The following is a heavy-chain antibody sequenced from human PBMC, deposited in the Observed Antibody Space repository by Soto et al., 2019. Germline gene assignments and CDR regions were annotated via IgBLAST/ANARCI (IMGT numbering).Heavy chain of an antibody. Sequence: KSSETLSLTCTVSGGSISSGGYYWSWIRQHPGKGLEWIGYIYYSGSTYYNPSLKSRVTISVDTSKNQFSLKLSSVTAADTAVYYCARVLTGYSSPAWFDPWGQGTLVTVSS. V-gene: IGHV4-31*03. CDR2: IYYSGST. J-gene: IGHJ5*02. D-gene: IGHD6-13*01. CDR3: ARVLTGYSSPAWFDP. CDR1: GGSISSGGYY.